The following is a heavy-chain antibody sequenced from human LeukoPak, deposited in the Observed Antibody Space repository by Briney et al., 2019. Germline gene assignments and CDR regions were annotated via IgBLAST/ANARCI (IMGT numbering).Heavy chain of an antibody. Sequence: GGSLRLSCAASGFTFSSYAMSWVRQAPGKGLEWVSAISGSGGSTYYADSVKGRFTISRDNSKNTLYLQMNSLRAEDTAVYYCAKDLSMVRGEKPNYWGQGTLVTVSS. CDR2: ISGSGGST. CDR3: AKDLSMVRGEKPNY. CDR1: GFTFSSYA. J-gene: IGHJ4*02. V-gene: IGHV3-23*01. D-gene: IGHD3-10*01.